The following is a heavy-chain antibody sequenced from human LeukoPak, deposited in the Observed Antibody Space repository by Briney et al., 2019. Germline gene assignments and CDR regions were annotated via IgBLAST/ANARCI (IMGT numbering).Heavy chain of an antibody. CDR1: GYSFTSYW. Sequence: PGGSPQISGLGSGYSFTSYWISGVRQVQGKGREGMGRIDVGDSNTNYSPSFQGHVTISADKSISTAYLQWSSLKASDTAMYYCANGILTGYYITENYFDYWGQGTLVTVSS. CDR3: ANGILTGYYITENYFDY. J-gene: IGHJ4*02. D-gene: IGHD3-9*01. CDR2: IDVGDSNT. V-gene: IGHV5-10-1*01.